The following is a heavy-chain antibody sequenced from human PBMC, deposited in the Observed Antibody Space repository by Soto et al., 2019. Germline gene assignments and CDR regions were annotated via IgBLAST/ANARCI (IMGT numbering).Heavy chain of an antibody. CDR1: GFSFNTYA. CDR2: INYSGRTT. J-gene: IGHJ6*04. V-gene: IGHV3-23*01. CDR3: VKQRGSGITYDYSVDG. D-gene: IGHD3-10*01. Sequence: EVQLLESGGGLVQPGGSLRLSCETSGFSFNTYAMTWVRQAPGRGLGWVAVINYSGRTTFHAQSVKGRFTISRDNSRNTGFLQMHSLRADDTAVYYCVKQRGSGITYDYSVDGWGLGTRVIVSS.